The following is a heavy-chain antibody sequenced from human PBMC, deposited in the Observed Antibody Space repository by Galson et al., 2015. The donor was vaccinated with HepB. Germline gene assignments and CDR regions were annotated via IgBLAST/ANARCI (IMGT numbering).Heavy chain of an antibody. V-gene: IGHV3-30*18. D-gene: IGHD1-7*01. J-gene: IGHJ4*02. Sequence: SLRLSCAVSGFTFSRYGMHWVRQAPGKGLEWVAIISKDSSEENYADSVKGRFTISRDNSKNTLDLQMNSLRAEDTALYYCVNPVAGTYPSVRYFDYWGQGTLVTVSS. CDR3: VNPVAGTYPSVRYFDY. CDR2: ISKDSSEE. CDR1: GFTFSRYG.